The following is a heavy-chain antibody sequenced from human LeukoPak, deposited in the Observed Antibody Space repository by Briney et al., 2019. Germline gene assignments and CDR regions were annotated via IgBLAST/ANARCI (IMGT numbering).Heavy chain of an antibody. J-gene: IGHJ6*02. CDR2: ISGSGGST. CDR3: GGLEDSSGWYGSSYYYYGMDV. CDR1: GFTFSSYA. D-gene: IGHD6-19*01. V-gene: IGHV3-23*01. Sequence: PGGSLRLSCAASGFTFSSYAMSWVRQAPGKGLEWVSAISGSGGSTYYADSVKGRFTISRDNSKNTLYLQMNSLRAEDTAVYYCGGLEDSSGWYGSSYYYYGMDVWGQGTTVTVSS.